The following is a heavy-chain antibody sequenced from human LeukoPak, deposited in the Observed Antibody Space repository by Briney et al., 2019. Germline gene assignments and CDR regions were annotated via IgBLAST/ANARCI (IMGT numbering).Heavy chain of an antibody. CDR1: GLTFNSYA. CDR2: IKSKTDGGTT. Sequence: PGGSLRLSCSASGLTFNSYAMTWVRQAPGKGLEWVGRIKSKTDGGTTDYAAPVKGRFTISRDDSKNTLYLQMNSLKTEDTAVYYCIRGVALDYWGQGTLVTVSS. CDR3: IRGVALDY. D-gene: IGHD3-10*01. J-gene: IGHJ4*02. V-gene: IGHV3-15*01.